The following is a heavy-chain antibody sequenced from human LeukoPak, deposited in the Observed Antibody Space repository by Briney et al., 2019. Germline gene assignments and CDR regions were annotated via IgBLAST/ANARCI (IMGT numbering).Heavy chain of an antibody. V-gene: IGHV1-18*03. Sequence: ASVKVSRKASGYTFTSYGINWVRQAPGQGLEWMGWISTYNGITSYAQKLQGRVTMTTDTSTSTVYMELRSLRSDDMAVYYCAKGRSIAARPNEAFDIWGQGTRVTVSS. CDR1: GYTFTSYG. CDR2: ISTYNGIT. CDR3: AKGRSIAARPNEAFDI. D-gene: IGHD6-6*01. J-gene: IGHJ3*02.